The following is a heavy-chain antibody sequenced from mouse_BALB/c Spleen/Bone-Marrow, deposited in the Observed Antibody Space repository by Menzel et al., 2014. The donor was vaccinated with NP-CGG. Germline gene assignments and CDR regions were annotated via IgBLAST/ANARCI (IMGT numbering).Heavy chain of an antibody. CDR2: FGPYNGGT. J-gene: IGHJ2*01. Sequence: VQMQQSGPELVKPGTSVKVSCKASGYAFTSYNIYWVKQSHGKSLEWIGYFGPYNGGTDYNQKFKGKATLTVDKSSSTAYMHLNSRTFEDSAVYYCARSGYGDYWGQGTTLPVSS. D-gene: IGHD2-14*01. V-gene: IGHV1S135*01. CDR3: ARSGYGDY. CDR1: GYAFTSYN.